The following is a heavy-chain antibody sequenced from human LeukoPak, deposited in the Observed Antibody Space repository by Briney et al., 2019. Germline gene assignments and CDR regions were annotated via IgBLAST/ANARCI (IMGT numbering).Heavy chain of an antibody. D-gene: IGHD6-19*01. CDR3: ARDRSGPAGSIAVARWFDP. CDR1: GYTFTSYA. V-gene: IGHV1-3*01. CDR2: ISAGNGNT. Sequence: GASVKVSCKASGYTFTSYAMHWVRQAPGQRLEWMGWISAGNGNTKYSQKFQGRVTITRDTSASTAYMELSSLRSEDTAVYYCARDRSGPAGSIAVARWFDPWGQGTLVTVSS. J-gene: IGHJ5*02.